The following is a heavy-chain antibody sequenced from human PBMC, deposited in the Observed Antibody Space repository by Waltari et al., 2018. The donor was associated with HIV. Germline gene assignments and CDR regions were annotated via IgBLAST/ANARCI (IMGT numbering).Heavy chain of an antibody. CDR1: GFTFSNTW. D-gene: IGHD6-19*01. CDR2: IKKKSEDETR. Sequence: VHLVESGGDLVKPGGSLRLSCETSGFTFSNTWMSWVRQAPGEGLEWVGRIKKKSEDETRDYAAPVRGRFTISRDDRQNTVYLEMNRLKTEDTGLYYCTTVSSGWYGGWFDSWGQGTLVIVSS. CDR3: TTVSSGWYGGWFDS. V-gene: IGHV3-15*01. J-gene: IGHJ5*01.